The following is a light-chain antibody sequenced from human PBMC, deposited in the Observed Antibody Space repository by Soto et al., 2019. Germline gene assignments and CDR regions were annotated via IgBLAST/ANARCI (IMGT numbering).Light chain of an antibody. V-gene: IGKV1-5*03. CDR3: QQYNSYWLT. CDR1: QSISXW. Sequence: DIQMTQSPSTXXASVGDRVTXXXXASQSISXWLAWYQQKPGKAPKLLIYKASSLESGVPSRFSGSGSGTEFTLTISSLQPDDFATYYCQQYNSYWLTFGGGTKVEIK. CDR2: KAS. J-gene: IGKJ4*01.